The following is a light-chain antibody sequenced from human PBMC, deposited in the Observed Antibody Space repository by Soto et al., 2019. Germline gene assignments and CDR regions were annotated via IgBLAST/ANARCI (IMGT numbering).Light chain of an antibody. CDR1: QSVSH. V-gene: IGKV3-11*01. J-gene: IGKJ2*01. CDR2: DAF. Sequence: EIVLTQSPGTLSLSPGDRATLSCRASQSVSHFAWYQQKPGQAPRVRMSDAFTRASGTPARFSGSGSGTHFPLTISRLEREDFAVYYCQQRGERNMYTFGQGTILEI. CDR3: QQRGERNMYT.